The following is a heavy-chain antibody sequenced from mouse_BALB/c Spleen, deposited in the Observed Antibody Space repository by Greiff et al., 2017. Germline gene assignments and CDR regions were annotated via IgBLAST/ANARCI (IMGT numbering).Heavy chain of an antibody. V-gene: IGHV1S81*02. J-gene: IGHJ4*01. CDR3: ARGNYGYYAMDY. D-gene: IGHD2-1*01. CDR1: GYTFTSYW. Sequence: QVQLQQSGAELVKPGASVKLSCKASGYTFTSYWMHWVKQRPGQGLEWIGEINPSNGRTNYNEKFKSKATLTVDKSSSTAYMQLSSLTSEDSAVYYCARGNYGYYAMDYWGQGTSVTVSS. CDR2: INPSNGRT.